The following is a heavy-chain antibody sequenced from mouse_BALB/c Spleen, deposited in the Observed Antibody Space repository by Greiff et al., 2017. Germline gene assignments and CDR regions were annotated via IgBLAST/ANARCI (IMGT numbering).Heavy chain of an antibody. D-gene: IGHD3-1*01. CDR3: ASLPFGDYYAMDY. V-gene: IGHV14-3*02. Sequence: EVQLQQSGAELVKPGASVKLSCTASGFNIKDTYMHWVKQRPEQGLEWIGRIDPANGNTKYDPKFQGKATITADTSSNTAYMQLSSLTSEDSAVYFCASLPFGDYYAMDYWGQGTSVTVSS. CDR1: GFNIKDTY. J-gene: IGHJ4*01. CDR2: IDPANGNT.